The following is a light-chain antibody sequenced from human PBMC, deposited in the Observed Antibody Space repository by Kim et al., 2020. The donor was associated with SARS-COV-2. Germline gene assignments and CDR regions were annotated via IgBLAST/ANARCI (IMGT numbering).Light chain of an antibody. CDR3: CSYAGSSTFG. CDR2: EVS. CDR1: SSDVGNYNF. J-gene: IGLJ1*01. Sequence: QSALTQPASVSGSPKQSITISCTGTSSDVGNYNFVSWYQHHPGKVPKVMIFEVSKRPSGVSNRFSGAKSGNTASLTISGLQAEDEADYYCCSYAGSSTFGFGTGTKVTVL. V-gene: IGLV2-23*02.